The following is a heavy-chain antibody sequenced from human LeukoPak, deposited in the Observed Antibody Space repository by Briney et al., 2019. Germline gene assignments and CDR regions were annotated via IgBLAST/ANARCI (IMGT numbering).Heavy chain of an antibody. D-gene: IGHD5-12*01. J-gene: IGHJ4*02. CDR3: AREDSGYDYPPFYY. V-gene: IGHV4-59*01. Sequence: PSETLSLTCTVSGGSISNYYWSWIRQPPGKGLEWVGYIYYTGTTSYNPSLKSRVIMSVDTSQNQFSLKLRSVTAADTAVYYCAREDSGYDYPPFYYWGQGILVTVSS. CDR2: IYYTGTT. CDR1: GGSISNYY.